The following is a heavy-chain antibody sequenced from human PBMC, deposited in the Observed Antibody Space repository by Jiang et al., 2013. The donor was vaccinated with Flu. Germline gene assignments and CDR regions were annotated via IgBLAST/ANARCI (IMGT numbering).Heavy chain of an antibody. J-gene: IGHJ1*01. CDR3: ARPATHYYDSSGFNFQH. CDR2: IHYSGST. Sequence: GPGLVKPSETLSLIRTVSGGSISGSSYYWGWIRQSPGRGLEWIGSIHYSGSTYYNPSLKSRLTISVDSSKNQFSLQLNSVTAADSAVYYCARPATHYYDSSGFNFQH. D-gene: IGHD3-22*01. CDR1: GGSISGSSYY. V-gene: IGHV4-39*01.